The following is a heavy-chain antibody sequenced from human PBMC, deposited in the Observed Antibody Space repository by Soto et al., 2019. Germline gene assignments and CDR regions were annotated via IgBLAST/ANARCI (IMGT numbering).Heavy chain of an antibody. CDR1: GFTFSTYG. J-gene: IGHJ4*02. Sequence: QVQLVESGGGVVQPGGSLRLSCAASGFTFSTYGMHWVRQAPGNGPEWVSVIWYDGNNKYYADSVKGRFTISRDNSKNTVYLQMNSLRAEDTAVYYCARGGTGGSYLGDYWGQGTLVTVSS. CDR2: IWYDGNNK. CDR3: ARGGTGGSYLGDY. V-gene: IGHV3-33*01. D-gene: IGHD1-26*01.